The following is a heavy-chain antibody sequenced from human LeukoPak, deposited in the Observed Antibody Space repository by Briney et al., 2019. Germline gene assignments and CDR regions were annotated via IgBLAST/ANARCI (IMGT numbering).Heavy chain of an antibody. J-gene: IGHJ4*02. CDR2: ITGTT. D-gene: IGHD3-22*01. CDR1: GFTFSNYA. CDR3: AKGSGTSGYYFDN. Sequence: GGSLRLSCAASGFTFSNYAMGWVRQAPGKGLEWVSGITGTTYYADSVKGRFTISRDNSQNTLYLQMSSLRAEDTGVYYCAKGSGTSGYYFDNWGQGTLVTVSS. V-gene: IGHV3-23*01.